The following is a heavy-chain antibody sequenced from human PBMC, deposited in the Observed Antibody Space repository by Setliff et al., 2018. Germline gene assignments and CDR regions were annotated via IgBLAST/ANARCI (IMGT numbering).Heavy chain of an antibody. CDR1: GFTFNDYG. J-gene: IGHJ4*02. Sequence: GGSLRLSCAASGFTFNDYGLTWLRRVPGKGLEWVSGIDWNGGRIGYADSVKGRFTISRDNRKNLLFLQMDSLRGEDTAPYYCALGYYSQYRSYSDDWGPGTQVTVSS. CDR3: ALGYYSQYRSYSDD. D-gene: IGHD3-10*01. CDR2: IDWNGGRI. V-gene: IGHV3-20*04.